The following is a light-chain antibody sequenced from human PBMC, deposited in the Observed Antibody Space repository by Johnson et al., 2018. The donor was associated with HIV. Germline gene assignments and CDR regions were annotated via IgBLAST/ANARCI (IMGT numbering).Light chain of an antibody. CDR3: GAWDSSLSAGPYV. CDR2: ENK. CDR1: NSNIGYNS. J-gene: IGLJ1*01. V-gene: IGLV1-51*02. Sequence: QSVLTQPPSVSAAPGQRVTISCSGNNSNIGYNSVSWYQQVPGTAPKLLIYENKKRPSGIPDRFSGSKSGTSATLAITGLQTGDEADYYCGAWDSSLSAGPYVFGTGTKVTVL.